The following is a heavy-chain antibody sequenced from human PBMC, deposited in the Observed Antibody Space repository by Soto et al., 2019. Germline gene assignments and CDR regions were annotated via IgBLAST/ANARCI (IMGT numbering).Heavy chain of an antibody. D-gene: IGHD3-16*01. Sequence: QVQLVESGGGVVQPGRSLRLSCAASGFSFSNNGMHWVRQAPGKGLEWVAIISYDGSNKYYADSVKGRFTISRDNSKNTVYLQMNSLRVEDTAVYYCVKDRVESGLGEIDYWGQGTVVTVSS. V-gene: IGHV3-30*18. CDR3: VKDRVESGLGEIDY. J-gene: IGHJ4*02. CDR1: GFSFSNNG. CDR2: ISYDGSNK.